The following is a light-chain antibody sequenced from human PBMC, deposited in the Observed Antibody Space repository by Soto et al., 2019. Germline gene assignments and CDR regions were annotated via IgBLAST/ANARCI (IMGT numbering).Light chain of an antibody. CDR2: DND. CDR1: SSNIGGNS. CDR3: AAWDDSLSGRYV. V-gene: IGLV1-47*02. Sequence: QSAMTQPPSVSAAPGQKVTISCSGSSSNIGGNSVSWYQQLPGTAPKLLIYDNDQRPSGVPDRISGSKSGTSASLAISGLRSEDEADYYCAAWDDSLSGRYVFGTGTKLTVL. J-gene: IGLJ1*01.